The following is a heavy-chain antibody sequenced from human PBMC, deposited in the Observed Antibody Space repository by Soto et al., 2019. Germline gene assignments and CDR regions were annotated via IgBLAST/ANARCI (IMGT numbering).Heavy chain of an antibody. CDR2: INPKFGDT. CDR1: GYTFTAYY. J-gene: IGHJ6*02. CDR3: ARNMDYYYGPGSGNGHGF. V-gene: IGHV1-2*02. Sequence: QVQLVQSGAEVKEPGDSVRVSCEAYGYTFTAYYIHWVRQAPGQGLEWMGWINPKFGDTTYAQDFQCRVSMTRDMSISTVYMELSRLTSDDTAIYYCARNMDYYYGPGSGNGHGFWGQGTTVTV. D-gene: IGHD3-10*01.